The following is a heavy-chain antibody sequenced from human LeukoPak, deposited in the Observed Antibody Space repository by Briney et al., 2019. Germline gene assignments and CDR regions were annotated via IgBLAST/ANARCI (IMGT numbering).Heavy chain of an antibody. Sequence: SQTLSLTCTVSGGSISSGGYYWSWIRQHPGKGLEWIGYIYYSGSTYYNPSLKSRVTISVDTSKNQFSLKLSSVIAADTAVYYCARASMTTVTTPYFDYWGQGTLVTVSS. J-gene: IGHJ4*02. CDR2: IYYSGST. V-gene: IGHV4-31*03. CDR1: GGSISSGGYY. D-gene: IGHD4-17*01. CDR3: ARASMTTVTTPYFDY.